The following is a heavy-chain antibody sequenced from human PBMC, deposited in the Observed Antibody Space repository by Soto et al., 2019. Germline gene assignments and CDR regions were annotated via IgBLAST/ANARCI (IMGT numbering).Heavy chain of an antibody. Sequence: ASVKVSCKASGYTFTGYYMHWVRQAPGQGLEWMGWINPNSGGTNYAQRFQGRVTMTRDTSISTAYMELSRLRSDDTAVYYCARTQDYYDSSGPLDFWGQGTLVTVSS. CDR2: INPNSGGT. CDR3: ARTQDYYDSSGPLDF. V-gene: IGHV1-2*02. J-gene: IGHJ4*02. D-gene: IGHD3-22*01. CDR1: GYTFTGYY.